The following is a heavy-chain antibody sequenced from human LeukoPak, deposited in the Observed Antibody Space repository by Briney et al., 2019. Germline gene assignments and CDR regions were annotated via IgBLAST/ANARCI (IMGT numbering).Heavy chain of an antibody. J-gene: IGHJ4*02. CDR2: ISSSGSTI. CDR3: ARDLSYSTSSGGSFDY. Sequence: GGSLRLSCAASGFTFSSYEMNWVRQAPGKGLEWVSYISSSGSTIYYADSVKGRFTISRDNARKSLYLQMDTLRAEDTAVYYCARDLSYSTSSGGSFDYWGQGTLVTVSS. V-gene: IGHV3-48*03. D-gene: IGHD6-6*01. CDR1: GFTFSSYE.